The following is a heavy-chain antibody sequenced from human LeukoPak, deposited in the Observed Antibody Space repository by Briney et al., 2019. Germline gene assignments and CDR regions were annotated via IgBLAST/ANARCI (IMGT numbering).Heavy chain of an antibody. V-gene: IGHV3-74*01. CDR2: ISTDGSRP. CDR3: ARVYETNGYLY. CDR1: GFTFSSHW. J-gene: IGHJ4*02. Sequence: PGGSLRLSCAASGFTFSSHWMHWVRQAPGKGLVWVSGISTDGSRPRYADSVNGRFTISRDNAKNTVYLQMNSQRVEDTAVYYCARVYETNGYLYWGQGSLVTVSS. D-gene: IGHD3-22*01.